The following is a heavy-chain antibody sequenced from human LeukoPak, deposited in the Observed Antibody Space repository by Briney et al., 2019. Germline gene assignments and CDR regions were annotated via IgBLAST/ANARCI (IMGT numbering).Heavy chain of an antibody. CDR1: GFTFSSYN. CDR2: ITSSSSTI. Sequence: GGSLRLSCAASGFTFSSYNMTWVRQAPGKGLEWVSYITSSSSTIYYADSVKGRFTISRDNAKNSLYLQMNSLRDEDTAVYYCAREYSSSSGSVSDYWGQGTLVTVSS. D-gene: IGHD6-6*01. J-gene: IGHJ4*02. CDR3: AREYSSSSGSVSDY. V-gene: IGHV3-48*02.